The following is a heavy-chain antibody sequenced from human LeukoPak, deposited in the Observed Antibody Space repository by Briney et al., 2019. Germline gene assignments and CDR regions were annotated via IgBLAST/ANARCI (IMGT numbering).Heavy chain of an antibody. V-gene: IGHV3-33*01. CDR3: ARASGPFDY. CDR1: GFTFSTYG. Sequence: PGGSLRLSCAASGFTFSTYGMHWVRQAPGKGLELVAVIWNDGSNKYYADSVKGRFTISRDNSKNTLYLQMNSLIAEDTAVYSCARASGPFDYWGQGTLVTVSS. CDR2: IWNDGSNK. D-gene: IGHD3-10*01. J-gene: IGHJ4*02.